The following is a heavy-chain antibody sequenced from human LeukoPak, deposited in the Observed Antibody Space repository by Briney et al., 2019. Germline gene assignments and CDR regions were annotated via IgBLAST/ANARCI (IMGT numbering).Heavy chain of an antibody. CDR2: INHSGST. CDR3: ARGLRYCSSTSCYRGNWFDP. V-gene: IGHV4-34*01. J-gene: IGHJ5*02. Sequence: SETLSLTCAVYGGSFSGYYWRWIRQPPGKGLEWIGEINHSGSTNYNPSLKSRVTISVDTSKNQFSLRLSSVTAADTAVYYCARGLRYCSSTSCYRGNWFDPWGQGTLVTVSS. D-gene: IGHD2-2*02. CDR1: GGSFSGYY.